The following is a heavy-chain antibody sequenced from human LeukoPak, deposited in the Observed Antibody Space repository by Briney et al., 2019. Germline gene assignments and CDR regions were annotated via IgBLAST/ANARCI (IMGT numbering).Heavy chain of an antibody. Sequence: PSGTLSLTCAVSGVSINSNYWWTWVRQSPGKGLEWIGEIYHTGSVNYNLSLESRVTISRDRSKNQFSLMLRSVTAADTAVYYCARHYDLWSGYNYWGQGLLVTVSS. CDR2: IYHTGSV. D-gene: IGHD3-3*01. CDR3: ARHYDLWSGYNY. CDR1: GVSINSNYW. J-gene: IGHJ4*02. V-gene: IGHV4-4*02.